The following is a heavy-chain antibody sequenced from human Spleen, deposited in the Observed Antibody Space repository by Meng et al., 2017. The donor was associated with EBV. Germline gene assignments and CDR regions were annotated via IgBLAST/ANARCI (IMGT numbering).Heavy chain of an antibody. CDR2: IIPLFGTV. D-gene: IGHD6-13*01. CDR3: ARDKEGAAAGTLGY. V-gene: IGHV1-69*01. CDR1: GGSFSNYA. J-gene: IGHJ4*02. Sequence: VQRGTVGAGGRKPGSSVKVSCGLSGGSFSNYAISWVRQAPGQGLEWMGEIIPLFGTVIYGQTMKDRVTFTADESTKTVHMELNSLRFGDTAVYYCARDKEGAAAGTLGYWGQGTLVTVSS.